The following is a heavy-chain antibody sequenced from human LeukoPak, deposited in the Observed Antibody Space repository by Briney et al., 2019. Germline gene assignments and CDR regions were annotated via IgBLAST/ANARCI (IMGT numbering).Heavy chain of an antibody. CDR3: ARGPDQLLYRYYFDY. CDR2: IIPIFGTA. CDR1: GGTFSSYA. D-gene: IGHD2-2*02. V-gene: IGHV1-69*05. Sequence: SVKVSCKASGGTFSSYAISWARQAPGQGLEWMGGIIPIFGTANYAQKFQGRVTITTDESTSTAYMELSSLRSEDTAVYYCARGPDQLLYRYYFDYWGQGTLVTVSS. J-gene: IGHJ4*02.